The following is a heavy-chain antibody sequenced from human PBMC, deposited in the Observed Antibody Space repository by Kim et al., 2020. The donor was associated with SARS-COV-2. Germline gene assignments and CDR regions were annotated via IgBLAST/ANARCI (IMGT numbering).Heavy chain of an antibody. CDR2: ST. J-gene: IGHJ4*02. V-gene: IGHV4-34*01. Sequence: STTSNPALKSLVTLSVDPSKNQFSLKLSSVTAADTAVYYCARGTWHQDWGQGTLVTVSS. CDR3: ARGTWHQD.